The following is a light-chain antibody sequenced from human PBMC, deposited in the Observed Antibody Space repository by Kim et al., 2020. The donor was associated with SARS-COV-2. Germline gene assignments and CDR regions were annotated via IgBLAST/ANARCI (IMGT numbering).Light chain of an antibody. J-gene: IGKJ1*01. CDR3: QHRSDWWT. V-gene: IGKV3-11*01. Sequence: EIVLTQSPATLSLSPGERATLSCRASQSVSSYLAWYQQKPGQAPRLLIYDASNRATGIPARFSGSGSGTDFTLTISSLEPEDFAGYYCQHRSDWWTFGQGTQGDIK. CDR1: QSVSSY. CDR2: DAS.